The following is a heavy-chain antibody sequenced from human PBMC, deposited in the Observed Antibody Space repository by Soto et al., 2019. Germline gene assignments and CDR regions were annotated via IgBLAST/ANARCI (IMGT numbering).Heavy chain of an antibody. D-gene: IGHD2-15*01. CDR3: ASRYCSGGSCYSIDP. CDR2: IYHSGST. Sequence: PSETLSLTCAVSGGSISSGGYSWSWIRQPPGKGLEWIGYIYHSGSTYYNPSLKSRVTISVDRSKNQFSLKLSSVTAADTAVYYCASRYCSGGSCYSIDPWGQGTLVTVSS. J-gene: IGHJ5*02. CDR1: GGSISSGGYS. V-gene: IGHV4-30-2*01.